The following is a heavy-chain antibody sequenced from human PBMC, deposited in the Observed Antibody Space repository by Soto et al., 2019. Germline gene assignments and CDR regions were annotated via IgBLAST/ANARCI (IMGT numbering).Heavy chain of an antibody. CDR1: GYIFTSYW. CDR3: ARRAYCGGDCYHLYFDY. CDR2: IYPGDSDT. J-gene: IGHJ4*02. V-gene: IGHV5-51*01. Sequence: GESLKISCNGSGYIFTSYWIGWVRQMPGKGLEWMGIIYPGDSDTRYSPSFQGQVTISADKSISTAYLQWSSLKASDTAMYYCARRAYCGGDCYHLYFDYWAREPWSPSPQ. D-gene: IGHD2-21*02.